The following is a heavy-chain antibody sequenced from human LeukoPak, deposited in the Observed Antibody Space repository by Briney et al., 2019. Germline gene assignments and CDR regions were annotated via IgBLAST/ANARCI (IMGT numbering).Heavy chain of an antibody. CDR1: GGSISSYY. V-gene: IGHV4-4*07. CDR2: IYTSGST. J-gene: IGHJ4*02. D-gene: IGHD1-26*01. Sequence: ASETLSLTCTVSGGSISSYYWSWIRQPAGKGLEWIGRIYTSGSTNYNPSLKSRVTMSVDTSKKQFSLKLNSVTAADTAVYYCARWSSGNSLFDFWGQGTLVTVSS. CDR3: ARWSSGNSLFDF.